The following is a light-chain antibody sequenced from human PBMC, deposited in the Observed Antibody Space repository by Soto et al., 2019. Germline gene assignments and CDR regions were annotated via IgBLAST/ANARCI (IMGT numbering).Light chain of an antibody. CDR1: SSDVGSYNL. V-gene: IGLV2-23*02. Sequence: QSALTQPASVSGSPGQSITISCTGTSSDVGSYNLVSWYQQHPGKVPKLMIYEVTKRPSGVSNRFSGSKSGNTASLTISGLQAEEEADYYCCAYAGSSTFVIFGGGTQLTVL. J-gene: IGLJ2*01. CDR2: EVT. CDR3: CAYAGSSTFVI.